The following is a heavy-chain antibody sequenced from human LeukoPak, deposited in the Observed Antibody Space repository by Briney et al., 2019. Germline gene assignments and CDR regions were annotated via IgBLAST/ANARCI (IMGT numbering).Heavy chain of an antibody. V-gene: IGHV1-69*13. CDR2: IIPVLDTP. Sequence: GASVKVSCKASGGTFSSYAINWVRQAPGQGPEWMGGIIPVLDTPIYAQKFQGRVTITADESTSTAYMEMSSLRSEDTAVYFCARDKSDYYDSRGSIRAWDSWGQGTLVTVFS. J-gene: IGHJ4*02. CDR3: ARDKSDYYDSRGSIRAWDS. CDR1: GGTFSSYA. D-gene: IGHD3-22*01.